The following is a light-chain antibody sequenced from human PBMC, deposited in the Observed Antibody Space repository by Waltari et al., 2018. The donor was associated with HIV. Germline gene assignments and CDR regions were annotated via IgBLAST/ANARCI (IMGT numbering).Light chain of an antibody. CDR3: SSYTSGSAVL. CDR1: SSDVGAYNY. CDR2: EVS. Sequence: QSALTQPAYVSGSPGQSITISCTGSSSDVGAYNYVSWYQQHPVKAPKLIIYEVSNRPSGVSKRFSGSKSGSTASLTISGLQAEDEADYYCSSYTSGSAVLFGGGTKVTVL. V-gene: IGLV2-14*01. J-gene: IGLJ2*01.